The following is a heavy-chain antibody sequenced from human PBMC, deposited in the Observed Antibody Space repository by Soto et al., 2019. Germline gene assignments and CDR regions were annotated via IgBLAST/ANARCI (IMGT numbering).Heavy chain of an antibody. J-gene: IGHJ6*02. V-gene: IGHV1-24*01. CDR3: AREGYYGSGRYYYYYGMDV. CDR1: GYTLTELS. CDR2: FDPEDGET. D-gene: IGHD3-10*01. Sequence: ASVKVSCKVSGYTLTELSMHWVRQAPGKGLEWMGGFDPEDGETIYAQKFQGRVTMTEDTSTDTVYMELSSLRSEDTAVYYCAREGYYGSGRYYYYYGMDVWGQGTTVTVSS.